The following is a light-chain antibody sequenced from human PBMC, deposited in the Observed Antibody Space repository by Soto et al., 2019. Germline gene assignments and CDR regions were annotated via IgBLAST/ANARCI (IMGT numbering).Light chain of an antibody. V-gene: IGLV1-40*01. CDR3: QSYDSSLSGGV. CDR1: SSNIGAGFD. Sequence: QSVLTQPPSVSGAPGQRVTISCTGSSSNIGAGFDVHWYQQLPETAPKLLIYGNSNRPSGVPDRFSGSKSGTSASLAITGLQAEDEADYYCQSYDSSLSGGVFGGGTKLTV. J-gene: IGLJ3*02. CDR2: GNS.